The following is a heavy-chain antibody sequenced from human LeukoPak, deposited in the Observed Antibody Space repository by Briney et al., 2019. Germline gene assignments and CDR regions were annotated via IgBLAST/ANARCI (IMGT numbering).Heavy chain of an antibody. D-gene: IGHD6-13*01. Sequence: KASETLSLTCTVSGGSISSYYWNWIRQPAGKGLEWIGRMYSSGTTSYNSSLKSRVTMSVDTSKNQFSLKLSSVTAADTAVYYCARRSSSWKNWFDPWGQGTLVTVSS. V-gene: IGHV4-4*07. CDR1: GGSISSYY. CDR3: ARRSSSWKNWFDP. J-gene: IGHJ5*02. CDR2: MYSSGTT.